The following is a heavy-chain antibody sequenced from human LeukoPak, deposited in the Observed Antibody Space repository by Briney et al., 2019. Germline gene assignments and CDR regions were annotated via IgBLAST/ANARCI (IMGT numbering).Heavy chain of an antibody. V-gene: IGHV3-30*18. J-gene: IGHJ4*02. CDR1: GLTFSSYG. CDR3: AKSSGSYSPFDY. Sequence: GGSLRLSCAASGLTFSSYGMHWVRQAPGKGLEWVAVISYDGSNKYYADSVKGRFAISRDNSKNTLYLQMNSLRAEDTAVYYCAKSSGSYSPFDYWGQGTLVTVSS. D-gene: IGHD1-26*01. CDR2: ISYDGSNK.